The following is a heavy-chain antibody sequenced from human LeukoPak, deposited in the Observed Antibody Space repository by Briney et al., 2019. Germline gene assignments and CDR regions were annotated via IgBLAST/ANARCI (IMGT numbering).Heavy chain of an antibody. V-gene: IGHV3-23*01. CDR1: GCTVSSYA. J-gene: IGHJ4*02. CDR2: LSGSGGST. D-gene: IGHD1-26*01. Sequence: GGSLRLACAGSGCTVSSYAMSWVRQAPGKRLEWVSALSGSGGSTDYADSVKGRFTISRDNSKNTLYLQMNSLRAEDTALYYCAKLNSGSYHYTNFDYWGQGTLVTVSS. CDR3: AKLNSGSYHYTNFDY.